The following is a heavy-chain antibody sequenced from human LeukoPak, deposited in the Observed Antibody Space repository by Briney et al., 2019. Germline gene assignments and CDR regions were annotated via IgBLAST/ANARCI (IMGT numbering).Heavy chain of an antibody. Sequence: GASVKVSCKASGYTFTSYDINWVRQATGQGLEWMGWMNPNSGNTGYAQKFQGRVTMTRNTSISTAYMELSSLRSEDTAVYYCARGHRVRSVSSWPVVWGQGTTVTVSS. CDR3: ARGHRVRSVSSWPVV. CDR1: GYTFTSYD. J-gene: IGHJ6*02. CDR2: MNPNSGNT. D-gene: IGHD6-13*01. V-gene: IGHV1-8*01.